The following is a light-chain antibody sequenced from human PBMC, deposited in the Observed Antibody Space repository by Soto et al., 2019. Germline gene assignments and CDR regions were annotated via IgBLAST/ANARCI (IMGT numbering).Light chain of an antibody. V-gene: IGKV1-5*03. CDR2: KAS. CDR3: QQYNSYPWR. CDR1: QSISSW. Sequence: DIQMPQSPSSLSASVGDRFTITCLASQSISSWLAWYQQKPGKAPKLLIYKASSLESGVPSRFSGSGSGTEFTLTISSLQPDDFATYYCQQYNSYPWRFGQGTNVDIK. J-gene: IGKJ1*01.